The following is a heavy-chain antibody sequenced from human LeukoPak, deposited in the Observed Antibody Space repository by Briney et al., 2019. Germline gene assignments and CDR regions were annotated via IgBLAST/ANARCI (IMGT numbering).Heavy chain of an antibody. V-gene: IGHV3-53*05. CDR2: FYSGGST. Sequence: GGSLRLSCAASGFTVSRNYMSWVRQAPGKGLEWVSVFYSGGSTYYADSVKGRFTISRDNSKNTLYLQMNSVRAEDTAVYYCARATIYDILTGYYAGAWGLDVWGQGTTVTVSS. CDR3: ARATIYDILTGYYAGAWGLDV. D-gene: IGHD3-9*01. J-gene: IGHJ6*02. CDR1: GFTVSRNY.